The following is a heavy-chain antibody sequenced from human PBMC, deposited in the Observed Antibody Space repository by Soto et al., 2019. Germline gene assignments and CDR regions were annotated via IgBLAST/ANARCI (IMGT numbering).Heavy chain of an antibody. Sequence: GASVKVSCKASGYTFTSYGITWVRQAPGQGLEWMGWINAYNGKTQYSQKFQGRVTITRDTSASTAYMELSSLRSEDTAVYYCARGYYYDSSGYLTPYYFDSWGQGTLVTVSS. CDR2: INAYNGKT. V-gene: IGHV1-18*01. D-gene: IGHD3-22*01. J-gene: IGHJ4*02. CDR1: GYTFTSYG. CDR3: ARGYYYDSSGYLTPYYFDS.